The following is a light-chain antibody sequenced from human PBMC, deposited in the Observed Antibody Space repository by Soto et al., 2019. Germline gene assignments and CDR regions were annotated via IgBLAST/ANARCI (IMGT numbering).Light chain of an antibody. CDR1: QRIGSW. CDR3: LHYYTYPLT. Sequence: DIQMTQSPSTLSASVGDRVSITCRASQRIGSWLAWYQQKPGKVPKLLIYDASTLISGVPSRFSSTGSGTEFTLSIASLQPDDFATYYCLHYYTYPLTFGQGTKVDIK. CDR2: DAS. J-gene: IGKJ1*01. V-gene: IGKV1-5*01.